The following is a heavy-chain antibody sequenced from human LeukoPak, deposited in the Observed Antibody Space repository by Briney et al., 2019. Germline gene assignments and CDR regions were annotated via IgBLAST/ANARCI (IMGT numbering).Heavy chain of an antibody. CDR2: IYYSGST. Sequence: NPSETLSLTCTVSGGSISSSSYYWGWIRQPPGKGPEWIGSIYYSGSTYYNPSLKSRVTISVDTSKNQFSLKLSSVTAADTAVYYCARHSIAAAGPLWYFDLWGRGTLVTVSS. D-gene: IGHD6-13*01. CDR1: GGSISSSSYY. V-gene: IGHV4-39*01. CDR3: ARHSIAAAGPLWYFDL. J-gene: IGHJ2*01.